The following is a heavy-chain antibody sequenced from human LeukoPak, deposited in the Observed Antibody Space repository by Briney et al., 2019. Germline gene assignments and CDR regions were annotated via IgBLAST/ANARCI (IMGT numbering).Heavy chain of an antibody. D-gene: IGHD5-24*01. J-gene: IGHJ6*03. CDR3: AREMAGSHYYYMDV. Sequence: SETLSLTCTVSGGSISSHYWSWIRQPPGKGLEWIGYIYYSGSTNYNPSLKSRVTISVDTSKNQFSLKLSSVTAADTAVYYCAREMAGSHYYYMDVWGKGTTVTVS. CDR1: GGSISSHY. CDR2: IYYSGST. V-gene: IGHV4-59*11.